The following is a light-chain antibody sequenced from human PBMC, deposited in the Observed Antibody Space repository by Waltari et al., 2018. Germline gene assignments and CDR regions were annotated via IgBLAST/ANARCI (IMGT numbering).Light chain of an antibody. Sequence: QSALTQPPSASGSPGQSVTISCTGTSSDVGNSNYVSWYQQHPGKAPKLLIYEVTKRPSGVPERFSGSKSGNTASLPVSGLQAEDEADYYCNSFAVGSKFVFGTGTKVTVL. J-gene: IGLJ1*01. CDR1: SSDVGNSNY. CDR2: EVT. CDR3: NSFAVGSKFV. V-gene: IGLV2-8*01.